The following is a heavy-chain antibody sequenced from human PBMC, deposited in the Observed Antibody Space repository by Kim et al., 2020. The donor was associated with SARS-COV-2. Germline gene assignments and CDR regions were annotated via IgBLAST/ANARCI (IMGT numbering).Heavy chain of an antibody. CDR3: SRHSGKHGDRGFDN. D-gene: IGHD4-17*01. J-gene: IGHJ4*02. Sequence: GGSLRLSCAASGFTFSASAMHWVRQASGKGLEWVGRIRSKPNNYATSYAASVTGRFTISRDDSTNTVYQQMDSLKTDDTAVYFCSRHSGKHGDRGFDNWGQGTLVTVSS. V-gene: IGHV3-73*01. CDR1: GFTFSASA. CDR2: IRSKPNNYAT.